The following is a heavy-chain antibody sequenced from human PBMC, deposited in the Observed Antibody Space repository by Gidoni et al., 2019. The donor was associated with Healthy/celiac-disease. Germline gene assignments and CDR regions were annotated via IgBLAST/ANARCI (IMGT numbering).Heavy chain of an antibody. V-gene: IGHV3-30*18. J-gene: IGHJ6*04. CDR3: AKDGGSAPMDS. Sequence: MTLKIYGAASGFTFSSYGMHWVRQDPGQGLEGVAVISYDGSNKYQAAAVKGRFTISRDNSKNTLYLQMNSLRAEVTAVFYCAKDGGSAPMDSWGKGTAVTVSS. D-gene: IGHD6-25*01. CDR2: ISYDGSNK. CDR1: GFTFSSYG.